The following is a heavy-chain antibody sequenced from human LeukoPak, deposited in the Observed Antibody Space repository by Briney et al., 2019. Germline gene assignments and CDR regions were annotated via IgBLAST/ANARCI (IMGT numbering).Heavy chain of an antibody. CDR1: GFTFSSYA. Sequence: SGGSLRLSCAASGFTFSSYAMSWVRQAPGKGLEWVSAISGSGDSTYYADSVEGRFTISRDNSKNTLYLQMNSLRAEDTALYYCATSTPTKFDPWGQGTLVTVSS. CDR3: ATSTPTKFDP. D-gene: IGHD1-14*01. CDR2: ISGSGDST. J-gene: IGHJ5*02. V-gene: IGHV3-23*01.